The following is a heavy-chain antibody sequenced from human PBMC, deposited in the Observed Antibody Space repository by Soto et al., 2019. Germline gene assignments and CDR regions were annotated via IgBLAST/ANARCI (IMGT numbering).Heavy chain of an antibody. Sequence: PSETLSLTCAVSGGSISSGGYSWSWIRQPPGKGLEWIGYIYHSGSTYYSPSLKSRVTISVDRSKNQFSLKLSSVTAADTAVYYCARVPDRWGQGTLVNVS. J-gene: IGHJ5*02. V-gene: IGHV4-30-2*01. CDR3: ARVPDR. CDR2: IYHSGST. CDR1: GGSISSGGYS. D-gene: IGHD2-2*01.